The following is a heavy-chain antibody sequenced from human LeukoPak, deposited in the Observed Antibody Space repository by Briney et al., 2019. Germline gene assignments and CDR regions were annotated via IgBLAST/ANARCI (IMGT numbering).Heavy chain of an antibody. CDR3: ARVSRVLWFGELSPGDAFDI. CDR1: GGSISSYY. Sequence: PSETLSLTCTVSGGSISSYYWSWIRQPPGKGLEWIGYIYYSGSTNYNPSLKSRVTISVDTSKNQFSLKLSPVTAADTAVYYCARVSRVLWFGELSPGDAFDIWGQGTMVTVPS. CDR2: IYYSGST. D-gene: IGHD3-10*01. J-gene: IGHJ3*02. V-gene: IGHV4-59*01.